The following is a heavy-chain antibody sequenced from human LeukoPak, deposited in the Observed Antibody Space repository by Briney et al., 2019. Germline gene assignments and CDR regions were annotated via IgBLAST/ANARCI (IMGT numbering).Heavy chain of an antibody. Sequence: PGGSLRLSCAASGFTFSNAWMSWVSQAPGKGLEWVGRIKSKTDGGTTDYAAPVKDRFTISRDDSKNTLYLQMNSLKTEDTAVYYCTTGSGYSGYDRFDYWGQGTLVTVSS. CDR3: TTGSGYSGYDRFDY. J-gene: IGHJ4*02. V-gene: IGHV3-15*01. D-gene: IGHD5-12*01. CDR1: GFTFSNAW. CDR2: IKSKTDGGTT.